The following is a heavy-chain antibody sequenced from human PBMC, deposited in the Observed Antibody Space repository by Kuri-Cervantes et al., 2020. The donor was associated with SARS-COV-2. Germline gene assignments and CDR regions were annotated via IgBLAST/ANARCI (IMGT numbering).Heavy chain of an antibody. CDR1: GGSISSYY. CDR2: IYYSGST. J-gene: IGHJ6*03. Sequence: GSLRLSCTVSGGSISSYYWSRIRQPPGKGLEWIGCIYYSGSTNYNPSLKSRVTISVDTSKTQFSLKLSSVTAADTAVYYCARDVSSFDYPSSLYYYYYMDVWGKGTTVTVSS. V-gene: IGHV4-59*01. D-gene: IGHD3-16*02. CDR3: ARDVSSFDYPSSLYYYYYMDV.